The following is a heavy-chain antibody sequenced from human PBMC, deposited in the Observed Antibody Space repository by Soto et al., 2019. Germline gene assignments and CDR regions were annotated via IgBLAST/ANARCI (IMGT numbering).Heavy chain of an antibody. J-gene: IGHJ6*02. Sequence: GGSLRLSCAASGFTFSSYVMSWVRQAPGKGLEWVSGISGGGGTTYYADSVKGRFTISRDNSKNTLYLQMNSLRAEDTAVYYCASVVVPAAVRGWDGMDVWGQGTTVTVSS. V-gene: IGHV3-23*01. D-gene: IGHD2-2*01. CDR3: ASVVVPAAVRGWDGMDV. CDR2: ISGGGGTT. CDR1: GFTFSSYV.